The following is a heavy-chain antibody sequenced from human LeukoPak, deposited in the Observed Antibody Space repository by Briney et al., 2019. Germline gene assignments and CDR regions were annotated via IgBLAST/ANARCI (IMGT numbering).Heavy chain of an antibody. J-gene: IGHJ4*02. Sequence: PGGSLRLSCAASGFTFSSYAMHLVRQATGKGLEWVAVISYDGSNKYYADSVKGRFTISRDNSKNTLYLQMNSLRAEDTAVYYCARDHGDSSGYLGYFDYWGQGTLVTVSS. V-gene: IGHV3-30-3*01. CDR2: ISYDGSNK. D-gene: IGHD3-22*01. CDR1: GFTFSSYA. CDR3: ARDHGDSSGYLGYFDY.